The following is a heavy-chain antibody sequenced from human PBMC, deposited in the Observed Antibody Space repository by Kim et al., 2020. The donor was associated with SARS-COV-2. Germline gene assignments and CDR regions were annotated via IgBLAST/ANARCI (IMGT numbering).Heavy chain of an antibody. Sequence: GGSLRLSCAASGFTFSRYWMHWVRQSPGKGLVWISRIISDESSTIYEDSVRGRFTISRDNARDTLYLQMNSLRVEDTGVYYCARGGCSRPSCVDNWGPGTLVTVSS. CDR2: IISDESST. J-gene: IGHJ4*02. V-gene: IGHV3-74*01. CDR1: GFTFSRYW. CDR3: ARGGCSRPSCVDN. D-gene: IGHD2-2*01.